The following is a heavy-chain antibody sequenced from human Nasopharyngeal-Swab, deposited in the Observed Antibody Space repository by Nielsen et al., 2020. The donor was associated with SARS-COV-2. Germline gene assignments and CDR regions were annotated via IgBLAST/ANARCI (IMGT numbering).Heavy chain of an antibody. V-gene: IGHV1-69*04. CDR1: GGTFSSYA. CDR2: IIPILGIA. J-gene: IGHJ2*01. Sequence: SVKVSCKASGGTFSSYAISWVRQAPGQGLEWMGRIIPILGIANYAQKFQGRVTITADKSTSTAYMELSSLRSEDTAVCYCARGDSYGASWYFDLWGRGTLVTVSS. D-gene: IGHD5-18*01. CDR3: ARGDSYGASWYFDL.